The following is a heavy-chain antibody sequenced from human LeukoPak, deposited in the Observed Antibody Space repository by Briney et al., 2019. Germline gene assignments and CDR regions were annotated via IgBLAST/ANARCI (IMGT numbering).Heavy chain of an antibody. CDR3: ARRGITYSTSFFDS. Sequence: PSETLSLTCAVSGGSISGGKDFWGWIRQSPGKGLEWIGSIYYTGSTYYNPSLKSRVTISVDTSKSEFSLMVHSVTAADTAMYYCARRGITYSTSFFDSWGQGTLVTVA. CDR1: GGSISGGKDF. D-gene: IGHD6-13*01. J-gene: IGHJ4*02. V-gene: IGHV4-39*01. CDR2: IYYTGST.